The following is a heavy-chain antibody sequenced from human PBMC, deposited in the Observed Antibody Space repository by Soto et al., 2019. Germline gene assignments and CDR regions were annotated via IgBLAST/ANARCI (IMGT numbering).Heavy chain of an antibody. J-gene: IGHJ4*02. CDR3: ARGGAAGPSLEFQFDY. Sequence: QVQLVESGGGVVQPGRSLRLSCAASGFTFSSYGMHWVRQAPGKGLEWVAVIWYDGINKYYADSVKGRFTISRDNSKNTLYLQMNSLRDEDTAVYYCARGGAAGPSLEFQFDYWGQGTLVTVSS. V-gene: IGHV3-33*01. CDR2: IWYDGINK. D-gene: IGHD6-13*01. CDR1: GFTFSSYG.